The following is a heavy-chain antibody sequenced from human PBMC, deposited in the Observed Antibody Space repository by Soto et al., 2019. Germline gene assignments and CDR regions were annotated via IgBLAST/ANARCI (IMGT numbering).Heavy chain of an antibody. J-gene: IGHJ4*02. Sequence: EVQLLESGGGLVQPGGSLRLSCAASEFTFINYAVSWVRQAPGKGLEWVSAISYGGGTTYYADSVKGRFTISRDNSKNTLYLQMNSLRAEDTAVYYCAKNPGYYYDSTGYHFDYWGQRTLVTVSS. V-gene: IGHV3-23*01. CDR3: AKNPGYYYDSTGYHFDY. CDR1: EFTFINYA. D-gene: IGHD3-22*01. CDR2: ISYGGGTT.